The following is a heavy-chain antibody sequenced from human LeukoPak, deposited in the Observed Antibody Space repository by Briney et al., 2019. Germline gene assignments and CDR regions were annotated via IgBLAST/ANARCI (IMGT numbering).Heavy chain of an antibody. V-gene: IGHV1-69*13. CDR1: GGTFSSYA. J-gene: IGHJ6*04. Sequence: GASVKVSCKASGGTFSSYAISWVRQAPGQGLEWMGGIIPIFGTANYAQKFQGRVTITADESTSTAYMKLSSLRSEDTAVYYCARDIVRIAVAAPEFYYYYGMDVWGKGTTVTVSS. CDR3: ARDIVRIAVAAPEFYYYYGMDV. CDR2: IIPIFGTA. D-gene: IGHD6-19*01.